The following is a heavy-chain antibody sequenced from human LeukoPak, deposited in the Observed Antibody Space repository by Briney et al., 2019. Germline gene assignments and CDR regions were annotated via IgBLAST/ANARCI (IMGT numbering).Heavy chain of an antibody. J-gene: IGHJ4*02. D-gene: IGHD6-13*01. CDR3: AKDGGIAAAGTSVYFDY. Sequence: GGSLRLSCAASGFTFSSYAMGWVRQAPGKGLEWVSAISCSGGSTYYADSVKGRFTISRDNSKNTLYLQMNSLRAEDTAVYYCAKDGGIAAAGTSVYFDYWGQGTLVTVSS. V-gene: IGHV3-23*01. CDR1: GFTFSSYA. CDR2: ISCSGGST.